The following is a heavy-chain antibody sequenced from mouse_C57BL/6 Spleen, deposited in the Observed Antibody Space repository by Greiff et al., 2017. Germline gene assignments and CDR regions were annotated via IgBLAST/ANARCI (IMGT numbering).Heavy chain of an antibody. Sequence: QVQLQQSGAELVKPGASVKISCKASGYAFSSYWMNWVKQRPGKGLEWIGQIYPGDGDTNYNGKFKGKATLTADKSSSTAYMQLSSLTSEDSAVYFCARKDYDSSYGFAYWGQGTLVTVSA. CDR2: IYPGDGDT. CDR1: GYAFSSYW. D-gene: IGHD1-1*01. J-gene: IGHJ3*01. V-gene: IGHV1-80*01. CDR3: ARKDYDSSYGFAY.